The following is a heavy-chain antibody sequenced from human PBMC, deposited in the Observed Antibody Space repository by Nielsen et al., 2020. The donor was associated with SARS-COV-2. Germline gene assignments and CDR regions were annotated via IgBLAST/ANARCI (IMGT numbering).Heavy chain of an antibody. CDR3: ARSLLWFGELMADYYYYGMDV. D-gene: IGHD3-10*01. V-gene: IGHV1-3*01. CDR2: INAGNGNT. J-gene: IGHJ6*02. Sequence: WVRQAPGQRLEWMGWINAGNGNTKYSQKFQGRVTITRDTSASTAYMELSSLRSEGTAVYYCARSLLWFGELMADYYYYGMDVWGQGTAVTVSS.